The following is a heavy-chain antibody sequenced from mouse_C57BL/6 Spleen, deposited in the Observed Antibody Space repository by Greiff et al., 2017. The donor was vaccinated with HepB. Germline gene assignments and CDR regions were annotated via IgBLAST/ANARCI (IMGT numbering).Heavy chain of an antibody. CDR1: GFSLTSYG. CDR2: IWGVGST. CDR3: ASGGYRFAY. J-gene: IGHJ3*01. D-gene: IGHD2-2*01. V-gene: IGHV2-6*01. Sequence: VQLKESGPGLVAPSQSLSITCTVSGFSLTSYGVDWVRQSPGKGLEWLGVIWGVGSTNYNSALKSRLSISKDNSKSQVFLKMNSLQTDDTAMYYCASGGYRFAYWGQGTLVTVSA.